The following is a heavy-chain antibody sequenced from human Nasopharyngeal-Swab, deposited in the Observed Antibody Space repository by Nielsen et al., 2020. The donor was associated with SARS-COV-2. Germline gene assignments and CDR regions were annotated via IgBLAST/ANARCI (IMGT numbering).Heavy chain of an antibody. D-gene: IGHD5-18*01. V-gene: IGHV3-53*01. CDR1: GFTVSSNY. CDR2: IYSGGST. CDR3: ARADTDY. Sequence: GGSLRLSCAASGFTVSSNYMSWVRQAPGKGLEWVSVIYSGGSTYYADSVKGRFTISRDNAKNPLYLQMNSLRAEDTAVYYCARADTDYWGQGTLVTVSS. J-gene: IGHJ4*02.